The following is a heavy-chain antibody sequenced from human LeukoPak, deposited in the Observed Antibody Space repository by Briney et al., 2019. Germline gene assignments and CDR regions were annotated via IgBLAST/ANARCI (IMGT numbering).Heavy chain of an antibody. CDR1: GGSISSYY. V-gene: IGHV4-4*09. D-gene: IGHD6-13*01. Sequence: SETLSLTCTVSGGSISSYYWSWIRQPPGKGLEWIGYIYTSGSTSYNPSLKSRVTISVETSKNQFSLKLSSVTAADTAVYYCARGIAAAGTGPWGQGTLVTVSS. J-gene: IGHJ5*02. CDR2: IYTSGST. CDR3: ARGIAAAGTGP.